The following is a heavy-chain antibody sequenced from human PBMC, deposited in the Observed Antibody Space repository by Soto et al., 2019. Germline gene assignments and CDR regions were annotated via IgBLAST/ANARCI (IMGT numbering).Heavy chain of an antibody. CDR3: ARVGGGLASLGYYGMDV. CDR2: INPNSGGT. V-gene: IGHV1-2*04. J-gene: IGHJ6*02. CDR1: GYTFIGYF. Sequence: ASVKVSCKASGYTFIGYFIHWVRQAPGQGLAWMGWINPNSGGTNYAQRFQGWVTMTRDRSIGTAYMELSRLKSDDTAVYYCARVGGGLASLGYYGMDVWGQGTTVTVSS. D-gene: IGHD3-10*01.